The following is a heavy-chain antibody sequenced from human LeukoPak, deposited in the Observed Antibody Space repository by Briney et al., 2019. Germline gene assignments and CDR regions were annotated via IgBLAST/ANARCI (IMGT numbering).Heavy chain of an antibody. Sequence: GGSLRLSCAAPGFTFSNYAMSWVRQAPGKGLEWVSAITASGDGTYYADSVKDRFTIYRDNSRNTLYLQMNSPRADDTAVYYCAKSDHGFWTGYKKWGQGTLVTVSS. J-gene: IGHJ4*02. CDR1: GFTFSNYA. CDR2: ITASGDGT. V-gene: IGHV3-23*01. CDR3: AKSDHGFWTGYKK. D-gene: IGHD3/OR15-3a*01.